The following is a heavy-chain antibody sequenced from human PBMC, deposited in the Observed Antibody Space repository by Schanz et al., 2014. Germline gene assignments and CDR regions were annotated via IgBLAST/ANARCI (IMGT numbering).Heavy chain of an antibody. Sequence: EVQLVESGGGLVKPGGSLRLSCAASGFTFNNFNMNWVRQVTGKGLQWVSAIHSTGETYYPDSVQGRFTISRENTKNSLYLQMTNLRAGDTAIYYCARVVRYSGYVRHWFFDLWGRGTSVTVSS. CDR2: IHSTGET. CDR1: GFTFNNFN. J-gene: IGHJ2*01. CDR3: ARVVRYSGYVRHWFFDL. V-gene: IGHV3-13*01. D-gene: IGHD5-12*01.